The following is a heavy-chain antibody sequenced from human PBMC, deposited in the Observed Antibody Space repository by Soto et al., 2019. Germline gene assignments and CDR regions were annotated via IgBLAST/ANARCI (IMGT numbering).Heavy chain of an antibody. V-gene: IGHV1-58*01. D-gene: IGHD3-22*01. CDR3: AADGYYDSSGFHFDY. J-gene: IGHJ4*02. Sequence: SVKVSCKASGFTFTSSAVQWVRQARGQRLEWIGWIVDGSGNTNYAQKFQERVTITRDMSTSTAYMELSSLRSEDTAVYYCAADGYYDSSGFHFDYWGQGTLVTVSS. CDR2: IVDGSGNT. CDR1: GFTFTSSA.